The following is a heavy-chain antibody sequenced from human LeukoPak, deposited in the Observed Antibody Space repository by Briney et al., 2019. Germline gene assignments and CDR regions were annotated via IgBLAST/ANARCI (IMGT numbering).Heavy chain of an antibody. J-gene: IGHJ6*02. CDR1: GSTFSNYG. CDR2: IIPILDVA. V-gene: IGHV1-69*04. CDR3: ARDQGVTDPPPYGLDV. D-gene: IGHD2-21*02. Sequence: ASVRLSCKASGSTFSNYGITWVRQAPGQGLEWMGRIIPILDVALYAQKFQGRVTITADKSTSTAYMELSTLRPEDTAVYYCARDQGVTDPPPYGLDVWGQGTTVTVSS.